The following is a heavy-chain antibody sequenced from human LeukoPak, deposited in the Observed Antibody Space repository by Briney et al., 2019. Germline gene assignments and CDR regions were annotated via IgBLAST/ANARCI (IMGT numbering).Heavy chain of an antibody. V-gene: IGHV4-39*01. J-gene: IGHJ3*02. D-gene: IGHD6-13*01. CDR1: GGSISSSSYY. Sequence: PSETLSLTCTVSGGSISSSSYYWGWIRQPPGKGVEWIGSIYYSGSTYYNPSLKSRVTISVDTSKNQFSLKLSSVTAADTAVYYCASFYSSSWYGAFDIWGQGTMVTVSS. CDR2: IYYSGST. CDR3: ASFYSSSWYGAFDI.